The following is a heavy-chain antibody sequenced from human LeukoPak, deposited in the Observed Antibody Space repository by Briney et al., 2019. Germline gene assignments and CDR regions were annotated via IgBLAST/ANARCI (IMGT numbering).Heavy chain of an antibody. CDR1: GGSFSGYY. V-gene: IGHV4-34*01. D-gene: IGHD3-10*01. Sequence: SETLSLTCAVYGGSFSGYYWSWIRQPPGKGLEWIGEINHSGSTNYNPSLKSRVTIPVDTSKNQFSLKLSSVTAADTAVYYCARASGQDPPTYYGMDVWGQGTTVTVSS. CDR2: INHSGST. CDR3: ARASGQDPPTYYGMDV. J-gene: IGHJ6*02.